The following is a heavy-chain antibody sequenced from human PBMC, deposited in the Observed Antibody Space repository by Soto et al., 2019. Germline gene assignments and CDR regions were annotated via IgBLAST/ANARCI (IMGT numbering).Heavy chain of an antibody. CDR1: GYTFTSYY. D-gene: IGHD6-13*01. CDR3: ARDLNAADY. V-gene: IGHV1-46*04. Sequence: QVQLMQSGAEVKKPGASVTISCKASGYTFTSYYIHWVRQAPRQGLEWMAIINPSGGSTNYAQKLQGRVTVTRDTSTSTVNMELSSLSAEDPAVYYCARDLNAADYWGQGTLVTVSS. J-gene: IGHJ4*02. CDR2: INPSGGST.